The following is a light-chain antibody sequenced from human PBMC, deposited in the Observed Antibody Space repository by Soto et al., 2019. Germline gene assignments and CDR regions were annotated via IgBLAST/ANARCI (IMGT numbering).Light chain of an antibody. CDR1: QIVRSD. CDR3: HQYLDWPLQ. Sequence: EIVMTQSPATLSLSPGETGTLSFMASQIVRSDLSWHQQRPGQAPRLVLSGASTRATGIPARFSGSGSGTEFTLTISRLQSEDFAIYYCHQYLDWPLQFGQGTKVAI. CDR2: GAS. J-gene: IGKJ1*01. V-gene: IGKV3-15*01.